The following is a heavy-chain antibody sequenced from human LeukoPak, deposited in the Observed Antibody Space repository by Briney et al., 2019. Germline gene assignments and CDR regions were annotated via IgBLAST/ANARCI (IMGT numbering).Heavy chain of an antibody. D-gene: IGHD2-21*02. V-gene: IGHV3-23*01. J-gene: IGHJ4*02. Sequence: PGGSLRLSCAAFGFNFANHAMSWVRQTPGEGLEWVSAISGGGDITYYADSVTGRFTISRDNSKDTLFLQMHSLRPGDTAVYYCVREDTPATANYWGQGTLVTISS. CDR3: VREDTPATANY. CDR1: GFNFANHA. CDR2: ISGGGDIT.